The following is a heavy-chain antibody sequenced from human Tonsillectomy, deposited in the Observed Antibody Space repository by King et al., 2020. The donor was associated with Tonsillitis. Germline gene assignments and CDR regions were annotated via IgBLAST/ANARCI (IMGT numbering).Heavy chain of an antibody. CDR1: GFTFSSHA. J-gene: IGHJ6*02. CDR3: ARVRGGDYYYYYGMDV. D-gene: IGHD2-21*02. V-gene: IGHV3-30*04. CDR2: ISYDGRFK. Sequence: QLVQSGGGVVQPGRSLRLSCAASGFTFSSHAMHWVRQAPGKGLEWVAVISYDGRFKYYADSVKGRFTISRDNSKNTLYLQMNSLRAEDTAVYYCARVRGGDYYYYYGMDVWGQGTTVTVSS.